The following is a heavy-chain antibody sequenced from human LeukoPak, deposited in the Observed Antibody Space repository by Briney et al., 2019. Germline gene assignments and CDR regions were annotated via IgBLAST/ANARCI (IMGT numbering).Heavy chain of an antibody. CDR2: IWYDGSNK. J-gene: IGHJ6*04. CDR3: ARDPYSSGRGYYGMDV. CDR1: GFTFSSYG. Sequence: PGGSLRLSCAASGFTFSSYGMEWVRQAPGKGVEWVAVIWYDGSNKYYADSVKGRFTISRDNYKNTLYLQMNSLRAEDTAVYSCARDPYSSGRGYYGMDVWGKGTTVTVSS. V-gene: IGHV3-33*01. D-gene: IGHD6-25*01.